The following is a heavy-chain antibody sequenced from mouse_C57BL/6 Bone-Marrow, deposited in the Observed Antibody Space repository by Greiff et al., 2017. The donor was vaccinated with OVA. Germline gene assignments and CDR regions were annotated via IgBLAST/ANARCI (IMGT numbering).Heavy chain of an antibody. Sequence: EVQVVESGPGLVKPSQSLSLTCSVTGYSITSGYYWNWIRQFPGNKLEWMGYISYDGSNNYNPSLKNRISITRDTSKNQFFLKLNSVTTEDTATYYCARVPYYGSSAYYFDYWGQGTTLTVSS. D-gene: IGHD1-1*01. J-gene: IGHJ2*01. CDR3: ARVPYYGSSAYYFDY. CDR2: ISYDGSN. V-gene: IGHV3-6*01. CDR1: GYSITSGYY.